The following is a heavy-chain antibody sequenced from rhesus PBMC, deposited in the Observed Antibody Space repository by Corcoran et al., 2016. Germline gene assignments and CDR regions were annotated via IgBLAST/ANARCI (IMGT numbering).Heavy chain of an antibody. Sequence: QVQLQESGPGLVKPSETLSLTCAVSGYSISGYYWSWIRQAPGKGLEWIGYITYSGSTSYNQALNSRVTISRDTAKNQFSLKLSSVTAADTAVYYCARDSTVAGGFDYWGQGVLVTVSS. V-gene: IGHV4-122*02. CDR1: GYSISGYY. CDR3: ARDSTVAGGFDY. J-gene: IGHJ4*01. CDR2: ITYSGST. D-gene: IGHD4-29*01.